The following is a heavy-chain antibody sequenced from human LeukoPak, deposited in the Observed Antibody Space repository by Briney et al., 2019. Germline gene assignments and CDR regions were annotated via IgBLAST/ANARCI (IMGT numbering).Heavy chain of an antibody. CDR3: ARDGGWNGFDY. D-gene: IGHD1-1*01. Sequence: SQTLSLTCTGSAGSISSGDYDWRWIRQPPGKSLEWIGYIYYRGSTYYNPSRESRITISLNTSKNQLSMKLSSVTAAVTALSSCARDGGWNGFDYWGQGTLVTVSS. CDR1: AGSISSGDYD. V-gene: IGHV4-30-4*08. CDR2: IYYRGST. J-gene: IGHJ4*02.